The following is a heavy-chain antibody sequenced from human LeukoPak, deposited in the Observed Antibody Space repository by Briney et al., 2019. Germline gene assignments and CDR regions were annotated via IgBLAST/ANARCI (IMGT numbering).Heavy chain of an antibody. CDR2: TYGSGST. V-gene: IGHV4-59*08. Sequence: SETLSLTCTVSGGSISSSYWSWIRQPPGKGLEWIGYTYGSGSTNYNPSLKSRVTISVDTSKNLFSLKLSSVTAADTAVYYCARLQYTGSYYPDYWGQGILVTVSS. CDR1: GGSISSSY. CDR3: ARLQYTGSYYPDY. J-gene: IGHJ4*02. D-gene: IGHD1-26*01.